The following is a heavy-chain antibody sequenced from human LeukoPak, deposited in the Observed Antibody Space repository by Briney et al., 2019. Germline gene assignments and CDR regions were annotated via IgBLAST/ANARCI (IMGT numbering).Heavy chain of an antibody. J-gene: IGHJ4*02. CDR3: AREVVVSMNIDY. V-gene: IGHV4-38-2*02. Sequence: ETLSLTCAVSGYSISSGYYWGWIRQPPGKGLEWIGSIYHSGSTYYNPSLKSRVTISVDTSKNQFSLKLSSVTAADTAVYYCAREVVVSMNIDYWGQGTLVTVSS. CDR1: GYSISSGYY. CDR2: IYHSGST. D-gene: IGHD2-21*01.